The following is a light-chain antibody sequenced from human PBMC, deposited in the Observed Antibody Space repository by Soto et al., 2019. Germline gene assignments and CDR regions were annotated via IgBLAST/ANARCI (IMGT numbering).Light chain of an antibody. V-gene: IGKV1-5*03. CDR1: QSIDSW. CDR3: QHYKSYPWT. Sequence: RMTQSSSPLSASLGDRVTIPWRASQSIDSWLAWYQQKTGKAPKLLMYKASSLESGVPSRFSGSGSETEFNLTISSLQTDDFATYYCQHYKSYPWTFGQGTKLDI. J-gene: IGKJ1*01. CDR2: KAS.